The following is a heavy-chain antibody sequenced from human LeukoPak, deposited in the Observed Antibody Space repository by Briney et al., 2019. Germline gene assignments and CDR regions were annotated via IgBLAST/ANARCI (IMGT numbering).Heavy chain of an antibody. J-gene: IGHJ4*02. CDR2: IYTSGST. CDR3: ARGFTIFGANIYDY. Sequence: SETLSLTCTVSGGSISSYYWSWIRQPAGKGLEWIGRIYTSGSTNYNPSLKSRVTMSVDTSKNQFSLKLSSVTAADTAVYYCARGFTIFGANIYDYWGQGTLVTVSS. V-gene: IGHV4-4*07. CDR1: GGSISSYY. D-gene: IGHD3-3*01.